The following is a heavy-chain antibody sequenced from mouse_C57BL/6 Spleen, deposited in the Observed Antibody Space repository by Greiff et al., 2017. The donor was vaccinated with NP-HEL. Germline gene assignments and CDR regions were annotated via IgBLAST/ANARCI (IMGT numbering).Heavy chain of an antibody. J-gene: IGHJ4*01. Sequence: VQLKQPGAELVKPGASVKMSCKASGYTFTSYWITWVKQRPGQGLEWIGDIYPGSGSTNYNEKFKSKATLTVDTSSSTAYMQLSSLTSEDSAVYYCARSPFIDYAMDYWGQGTSVTVSS. V-gene: IGHV1-55*01. CDR3: ARSPFIDYAMDY. CDR2: IYPGSGST. CDR1: GYTFTSYW. D-gene: IGHD1-1*01.